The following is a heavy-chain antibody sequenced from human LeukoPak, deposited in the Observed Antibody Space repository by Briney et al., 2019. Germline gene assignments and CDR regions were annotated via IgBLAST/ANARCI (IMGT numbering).Heavy chain of an antibody. CDR1: GDSVSIKNGA. CDR2: TYYRSKWYN. Sequence: SPTLSLTCAVSGDSVSIKNGAWNWIRQSPSRGLEWLGRTYYRSKWYNDYAESMEGRMTISQDTSKNQYSLHLNSVTPDDTAVYYCARDLGTTGWHTFDYWGQGTLVTVSS. V-gene: IGHV6-1*01. J-gene: IGHJ4*02. D-gene: IGHD6-19*01. CDR3: ARDLGTTGWHTFDY.